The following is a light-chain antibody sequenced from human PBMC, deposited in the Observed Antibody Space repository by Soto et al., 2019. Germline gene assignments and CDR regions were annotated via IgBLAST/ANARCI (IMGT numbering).Light chain of an antibody. J-gene: IGKJ2*03. V-gene: IGKV1-33*01. CDR3: QQYDNLPPYS. CDR1: QEITNY. Sequence: DIQMTQSPPSLSASVGDRVTITCQASQEITNYLNWYQQKPGKAPKLLIYDASNLETGVPSRFSGSGSGTDFVFTISSLQPEDVATYYCQQYDNLPPYSFGQGTKVEIK. CDR2: DAS.